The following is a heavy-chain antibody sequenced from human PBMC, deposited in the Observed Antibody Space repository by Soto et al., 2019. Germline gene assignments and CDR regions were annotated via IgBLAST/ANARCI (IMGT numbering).Heavy chain of an antibody. V-gene: IGHV3-30*03. CDR2: ISYDGSNK. Sequence: PGGSLRLSCAASGFTFSSYGMHWVRQAPGKGLEWVAVISYDGSNKYYADSVKGRFTISRDNSKNTLYLQMNSLRAEDTAVYYCARYCSGGSCYVPPYDAFDIWGQGTMVTVSS. J-gene: IGHJ3*02. CDR3: ARYCSGGSCYVPPYDAFDI. D-gene: IGHD2-15*01. CDR1: GFTFSSYG.